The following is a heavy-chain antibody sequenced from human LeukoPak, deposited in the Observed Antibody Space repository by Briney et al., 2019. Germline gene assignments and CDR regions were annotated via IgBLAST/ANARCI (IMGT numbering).Heavy chain of an antibody. CDR3: ARDLPYGDYHFGGMDV. Sequence: GGSLRLSCAASGFTVSSNYMSWVRQAPGKGLEWVSVIYSGGSTYYADSVKGRFTISRDNSKNTLYLQMNSLRAEDTAVYYCARDLPYGDYHFGGMDVWGQGTTVTVSS. D-gene: IGHD4-17*01. J-gene: IGHJ6*02. CDR2: IYSGGST. CDR1: GFTVSSNY. V-gene: IGHV3-53*01.